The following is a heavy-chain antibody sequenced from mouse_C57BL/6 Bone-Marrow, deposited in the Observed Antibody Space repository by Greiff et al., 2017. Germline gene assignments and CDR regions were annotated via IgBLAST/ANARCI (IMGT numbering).Heavy chain of an antibody. J-gene: IGHJ4*01. D-gene: IGHD2-2*01. CDR3: ARWLQDYYAMDY. CDR1: GFNIQDYY. CDR2: IDPEDGET. Sequence: EVQLVESGAELVKPGASVKLSCTASGFNIQDYYMNWVKQRTEQGLEWIGRIDPEDGETKYAPKFQGKATITADTSANKAYLQLSSLTSEDTAVYYCARWLQDYYAMDYWGQGTSVTVSS. V-gene: IGHV14-2*01.